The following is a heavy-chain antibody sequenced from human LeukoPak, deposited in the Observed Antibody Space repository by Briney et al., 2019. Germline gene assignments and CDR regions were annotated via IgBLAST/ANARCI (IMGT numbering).Heavy chain of an antibody. Sequence: SETLSLTCTVSGGSISSYYWSWIRQSPGKGLEWIGYMYRTGSTNYNPSLKSRVTITPDTSKNQFSLRLTSVTAADTAVYYCAREGTYGWYNWFDPWGQGTLVTVSS. V-gene: IGHV4-59*01. CDR1: GGSISSYY. J-gene: IGHJ5*02. CDR2: MYRTGST. D-gene: IGHD6-19*01. CDR3: AREGTYGWYNWFDP.